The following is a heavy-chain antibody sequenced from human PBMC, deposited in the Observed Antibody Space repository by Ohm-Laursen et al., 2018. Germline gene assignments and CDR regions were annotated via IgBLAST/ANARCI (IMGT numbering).Heavy chain of an antibody. D-gene: IGHD1-14*01. CDR3: ARITGGGYYFDY. V-gene: IGHV2-70*11. J-gene: IGHJ4*02. Sequence: TQTLTLTCTFSGFSLSTSGMCVSWIRQPPGKALEWLARIDWDDDKYYSTSLKTRLTISKDTSKNQVVLTMTNMDPVDTATYYCARITGGGYYFDYWGQGTLVTVSS. CDR2: IDWDDDK. CDR1: GFSLSTSGMC.